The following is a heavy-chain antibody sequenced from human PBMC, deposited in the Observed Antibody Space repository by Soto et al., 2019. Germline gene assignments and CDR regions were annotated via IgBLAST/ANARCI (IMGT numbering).Heavy chain of an antibody. J-gene: IGHJ5*02. D-gene: IGHD3-22*01. CDR1: GGSFSGYY. CDR3: ARRARWVKGFDP. CDR2: INHIGST. V-gene: IGHV4-34*01. Sequence: QVQLQQWGAGLLKPSETLSLTCAVYGGSFSGYYWSWIRQPPGKGLEWIGEINHIGSTNYNPSLKSRVTRKVDTAKYHCSPKLNSVNAAYMAVYYCARRARWVKGFDPWGQGTLVTVSS.